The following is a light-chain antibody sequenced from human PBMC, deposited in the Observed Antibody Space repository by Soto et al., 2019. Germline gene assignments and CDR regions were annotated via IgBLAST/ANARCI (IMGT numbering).Light chain of an antibody. V-gene: IGKV1-5*03. Sequence: DIQMTQSPSSLSASVGDRFTITCRASQTISSWLAWYQQKPGQAPKLLIYKASSLESAVPSRFSGSGSGTEFTLTISGLQPDDFAPYYCQQYNSYPLTFGGGTKVDIK. CDR1: QTISSW. J-gene: IGKJ4*01. CDR3: QQYNSYPLT. CDR2: KAS.